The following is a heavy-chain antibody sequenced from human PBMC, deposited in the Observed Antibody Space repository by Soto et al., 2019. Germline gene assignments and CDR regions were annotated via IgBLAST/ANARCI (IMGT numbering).Heavy chain of an antibody. CDR2: IWYDGSNK. CDR3: ARDLYSSGWPDYYYYYYGMDV. CDR1: GFTFSSYG. D-gene: IGHD6-19*01. Sequence: ALRLSCAASGFTFSSYGMHWVRQAPGKGLEXVAVIWYDGSNKYYADSVKGRFTISRDNSKNTLYLQMNSLRAEDTAVYYCARDLYSSGWPDYYYYYYGMDVWGQGTTVTVSS. J-gene: IGHJ6*02. V-gene: IGHV3-33*01.